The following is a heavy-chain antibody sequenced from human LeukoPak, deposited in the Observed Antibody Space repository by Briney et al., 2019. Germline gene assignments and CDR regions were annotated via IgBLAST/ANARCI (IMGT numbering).Heavy chain of an antibody. J-gene: IGHJ4*02. CDR3: ARLGSGHTGGYFDY. Sequence: SETLSLTCTVSGGSISSYYWSWIRQPPGKGLEWIGYIYYSGSTNYNPSLKSRVTISVDTSKNQFSLKLSPVTAADTAVYYCARLGSGHTGGYFDYWGQGTLVTVSS. V-gene: IGHV4-59*08. D-gene: IGHD2-15*01. CDR2: IYYSGST. CDR1: GGSISSYY.